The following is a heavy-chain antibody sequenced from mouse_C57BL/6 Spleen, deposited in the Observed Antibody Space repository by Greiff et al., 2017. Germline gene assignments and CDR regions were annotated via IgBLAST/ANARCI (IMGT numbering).Heavy chain of an antibody. V-gene: IGHV1-61*01. D-gene: IGHD2-5*01. CDR2: IYPSDSET. CDR3: ARRYSNYGWFAY. CDR1: GYTFTSYW. J-gene: IGHJ3*01. Sequence: QVQLKQPGAELVRPGSSVKLSCKASGYTFTSYWMDWVKQRPGQGLEWIGNIYPSDSETHYNQKFKDKATLTVDKSSSTAYMQLSSLTSEDSAVYYCARRYSNYGWFAYWGQGTLVTVSA.